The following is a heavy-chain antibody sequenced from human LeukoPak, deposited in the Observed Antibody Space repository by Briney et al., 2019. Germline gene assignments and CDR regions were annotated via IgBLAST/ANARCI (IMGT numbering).Heavy chain of an antibody. CDR1: GYSFTSYW. Sequence: PGESLKISCKGSGYSFTSYWIGWVRQMPGKGLEWMGIIYPGDSDTRYSPSFQGQVTISADKSISTAYLQWSSLKASDTAMYYCARQRDSAYYDFWNGYFFFDYWGQGTLVTVSS. J-gene: IGHJ4*02. D-gene: IGHD3-3*01. CDR3: ARQRDSAYYDFWNGYFFFDY. V-gene: IGHV5-51*01. CDR2: IYPGDSDT.